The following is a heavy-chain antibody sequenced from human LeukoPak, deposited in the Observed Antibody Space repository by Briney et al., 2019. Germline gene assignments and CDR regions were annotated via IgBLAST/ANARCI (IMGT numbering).Heavy chain of an antibody. Sequence: GGSLRLSCAASGFTFSDYVMSWVRQAPGKRLDWVSAISGSGDSTYYSDSVKARFTSSRDNSRNTLYLQIHRLRAEDTAIYYFPGSIVRGGYGDYDYWGQGTQVIVSS. J-gene: IGHJ4*02. CDR3: PGSIVRGGYGDYDY. D-gene: IGHD3-10*01. V-gene: IGHV3-23*01. CDR2: ISGSGDST. CDR1: GFTFSDYV.